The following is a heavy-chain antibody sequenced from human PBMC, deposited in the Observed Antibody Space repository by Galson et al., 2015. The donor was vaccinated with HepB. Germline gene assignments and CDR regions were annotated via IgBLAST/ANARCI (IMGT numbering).Heavy chain of an antibody. CDR2: INAGNGNT. V-gene: IGHV1-3*01. CDR3: ARGGGSYYYYFDY. J-gene: IGHJ4*02. D-gene: IGHD1-26*01. Sequence: SVKVSCKASGYTFTSYAMHWVRQAPGQRLEWMGWINAGNGNTKYSQKFQGRVTITRDTSASTAYMELSSLRSEDTAVYYCARGGGSYYYYFDYWGQGTLVTVSP. CDR1: GYTFTSYA.